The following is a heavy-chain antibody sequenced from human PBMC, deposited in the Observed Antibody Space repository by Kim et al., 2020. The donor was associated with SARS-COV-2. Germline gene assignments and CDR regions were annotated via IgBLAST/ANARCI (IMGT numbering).Heavy chain of an antibody. CDR2: IGGGGGAR. J-gene: IGHJ3*01. Sequence: GGSLRLSCAASGFTFRSYAMSWVRQAPGKGLEWVSAIGGGGGARYYADSVKGRFTISRDNSKNTLYLQMNSLRAEDTAVYYCAASRGSSWSGAFDFWGQG. CDR1: GFTFRSYA. V-gene: IGHV3-23*01. CDR3: AASRGSSWSGAFDF. D-gene: IGHD6-13*01.